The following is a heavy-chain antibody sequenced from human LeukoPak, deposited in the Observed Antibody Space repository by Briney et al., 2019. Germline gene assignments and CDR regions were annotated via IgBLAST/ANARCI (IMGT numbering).Heavy chain of an antibody. J-gene: IGHJ3*02. Sequence: PGGSLRLSCEASGFTFSTYGMSWVRQAPGKGLEWIATIFYTGNTYYNPSLKSRLTISVDTSKRQFSLQLTFVSAADTAMYYCARDIQGGAFDIWGPGTMVIVSS. CDR2: IFYTGNT. D-gene: IGHD2-21*01. CDR1: GFTFSTYG. V-gene: IGHV4-59*12. CDR3: ARDIQGGAFDI.